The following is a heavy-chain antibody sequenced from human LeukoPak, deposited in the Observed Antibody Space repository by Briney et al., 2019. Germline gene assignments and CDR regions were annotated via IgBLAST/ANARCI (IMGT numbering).Heavy chain of an antibody. CDR1: GGSITNYS. CDR3: ARLNTSPGPLGTGRYYFDY. D-gene: IGHD5-18*01. V-gene: IGHV4-59*08. CDR2: IYYTGST. J-gene: IGHJ4*02. Sequence: SETLSLTCTVSGGSITNYSWSWIRQPPGKGLEWIGYIYYTGSTNYNPSLRRRVTISVDTSKNQFSLKLGSVTAADTAVYYCARLNTSPGPLGTGRYYFDYWGQGTLVTVSS.